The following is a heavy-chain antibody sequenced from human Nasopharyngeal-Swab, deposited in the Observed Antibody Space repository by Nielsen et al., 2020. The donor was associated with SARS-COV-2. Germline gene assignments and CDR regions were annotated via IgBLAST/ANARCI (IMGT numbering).Heavy chain of an antibody. CDR1: GFTFSSYS. CDR2: ISSSSSYI. D-gene: IGHD6-13*01. J-gene: IGHJ6*02. Sequence: GGSLRLSCAASGFTFSSYSMNWVRQAPGKGLEWVSSISSSSSYIYYADSVKGRFTISRDNAKNSLYLQMNSLRAEDTAVYYCARGFVYSSSWYGYYYGMDVWGQGTTVTVSS. V-gene: IGHV3-21*01. CDR3: ARGFVYSSSWYGYYYGMDV.